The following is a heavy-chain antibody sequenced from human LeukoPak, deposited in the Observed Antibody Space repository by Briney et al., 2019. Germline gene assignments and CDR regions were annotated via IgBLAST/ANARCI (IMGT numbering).Heavy chain of an antibody. Sequence: GGSLRLSCAASGFTFSSYETNWVRQAPGKGLEWVSYISSSGSTIYYADSVKGRFTISRDNAKNSLYLQMNSLRAEDTAVYYCARVLGVEDFWSGSDNWFDPWGQGTLVTVSS. CDR2: ISSSGSTI. CDR1: GFTFSSYE. J-gene: IGHJ5*02. V-gene: IGHV3-48*03. CDR3: ARVLGVEDFWSGSDNWFDP. D-gene: IGHD3-3*01.